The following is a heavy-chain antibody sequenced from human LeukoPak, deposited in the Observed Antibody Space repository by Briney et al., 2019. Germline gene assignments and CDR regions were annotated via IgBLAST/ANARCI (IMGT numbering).Heavy chain of an antibody. Sequence: SGTLSLTCAVSGGSISSSNWWSWVRQPPGKGLEWIGEIYHSGSTNYNPSLKSRVTISVDKSKNQFSLKLSSVTAADTAVYYCARGGAGYSSSWYRFGWFDPWGQGTLVTVSS. CDR1: GGSISSSNW. D-gene: IGHD6-13*01. J-gene: IGHJ5*02. V-gene: IGHV4-4*02. CDR2: IYHSGST. CDR3: ARGGAGYSSSWYRFGWFDP.